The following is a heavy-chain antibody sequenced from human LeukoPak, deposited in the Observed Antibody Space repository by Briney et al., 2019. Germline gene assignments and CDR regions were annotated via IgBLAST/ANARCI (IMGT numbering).Heavy chain of an antibody. CDR2: IYTSGST. CDR1: GGSISSYY. V-gene: IGHV4-4*07. CDR3: ARELDIVVVPAAKNYYYYYGMDV. J-gene: IGHJ6*02. Sequence: SETLSLTCTVSGGSISSYYWSWIRQPAGKGLEWIGRIYTSGSTNYNPSLKCRVTMSVDTSKNQFSLKLSSVTAADTAVYYCARELDIVVVPAAKNYYYYYGMDVWGQGTTVTVSS. D-gene: IGHD2-2*03.